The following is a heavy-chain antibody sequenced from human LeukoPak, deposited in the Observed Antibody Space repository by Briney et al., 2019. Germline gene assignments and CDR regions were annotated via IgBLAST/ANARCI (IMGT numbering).Heavy chain of an antibody. V-gene: IGHV4-34*01. D-gene: IGHD1-14*01. J-gene: IGHJ6*03. CDR1: GGSFSGYY. CDR3: ARLEPFVPSYMDV. CDR2: INHSGST. Sequence: KASETLSLTCAVYGGSFSGYYWSWIRQPPGKGLEWIGEINHSGSTNYNPSLKSRVTISVDTSKNQFSLKLSSVTAADTAVYYCARLEPFVPSYMDVWGKGTTVTISS.